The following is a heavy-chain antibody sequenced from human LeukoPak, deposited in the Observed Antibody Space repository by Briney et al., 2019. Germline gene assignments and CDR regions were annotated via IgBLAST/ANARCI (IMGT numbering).Heavy chain of an antibody. CDR3: ARQGYYYGSGSYFPLDY. V-gene: IGHV4-34*01. J-gene: IGHJ4*02. CDR2: INHSGST. D-gene: IGHD3-10*01. Sequence: SWIRQPXGXXXEWIGEINHSGSTNYNPSLKSRVTISVDTSKNQFSLKLSSVTAADTAVYYCARQGYYYGSGSYFPLDYWGQGTLVTVSS.